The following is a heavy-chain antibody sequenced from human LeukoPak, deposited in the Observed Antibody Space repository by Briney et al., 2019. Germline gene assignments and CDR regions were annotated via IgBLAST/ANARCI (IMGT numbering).Heavy chain of an antibody. D-gene: IGHD3-10*01. V-gene: IGHV3-23*01. CDR3: AKCPRGGRTMVRGVVRDYYYMDV. J-gene: IGHJ6*03. CDR1: GFTFSSYG. CDR2: ISGSGGST. Sequence: GGSLRLSCAASGFTFSSYGMSWVRQAPGKGLEWVSAISGSGGSTYYADSVKGRFTISRDNSKNTLYLQMNGLRAEDTAVYYCAKCPRGGRTMVRGVVRDYYYMDVWGKGTTVTISS.